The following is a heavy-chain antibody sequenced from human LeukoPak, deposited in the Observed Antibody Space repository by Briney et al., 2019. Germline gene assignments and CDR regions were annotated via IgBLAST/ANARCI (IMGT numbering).Heavy chain of an antibody. CDR2: IIPIFGTA. CDR1: GGTFSSYA. CDR3: ARVAGGRYCSSTSCYMRGWFDP. D-gene: IGHD2-2*02. Sequence: SVKVSCKASGGTFSSYAISWVRQAPGQGLEWMGGIIPIFGTANYAQKFQGRVTITADEFTSTAYMELSSLRSEDTAVYYCARVAGGRYCSSTSCYMRGWFDPWGQGTLVTVSS. V-gene: IGHV1-69*13. J-gene: IGHJ5*02.